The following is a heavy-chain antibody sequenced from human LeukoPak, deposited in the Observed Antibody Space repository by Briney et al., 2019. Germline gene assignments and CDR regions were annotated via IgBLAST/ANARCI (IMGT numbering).Heavy chain of an antibody. CDR3: AKGYCSGGSCYAVFDY. CDR1: GFTFSSYA. CDR2: ISGSGGST. V-gene: IGHV3-23*01. D-gene: IGHD2-15*01. J-gene: IGHJ4*02. Sequence: GGSLGLSCAASGFTFSSYAMSWVRQAPGKGLEWVSAISGSGGSTYYADSVKGRFTISRDNSKNTLYLQMNSLRAEDTAVYYCAKGYCSGGSCYAVFDYWGQGTLVTVSS.